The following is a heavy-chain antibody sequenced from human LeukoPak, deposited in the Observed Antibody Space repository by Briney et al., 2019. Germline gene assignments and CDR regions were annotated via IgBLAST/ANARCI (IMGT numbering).Heavy chain of an antibody. CDR3: AREGTDMSPFDY. V-gene: IGHV3-21*01. Sequence: PGGSLRLSCAASGFTFSSYSMKWVRQAPGKGLEWVSSISSSSSYTYYADSVKGRFTISRDNAKNSLYLQMNSLRAEDTAVYYCAREGTDMSPFDYWGQGTLVTVSS. J-gene: IGHJ4*02. D-gene: IGHD5-18*01. CDR1: GFTFSSYS. CDR2: ISSSSSYT.